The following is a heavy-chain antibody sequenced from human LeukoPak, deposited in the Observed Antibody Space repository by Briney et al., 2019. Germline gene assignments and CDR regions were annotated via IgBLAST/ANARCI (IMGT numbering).Heavy chain of an antibody. CDR1: GFTFSSYS. V-gene: IGHV3-21*01. CDR2: ISSSSSYI. Sequence: PGGSLRLSCAASGFTFSSYSVNWVRQAPGKGLEWVSSISSSSSYIYYADSVKGRFTTSRDNAKNSLYLQMNSLRAEDTAVYYCARDFKQQLVSFYYYGMDVWGKGTTVTVSS. D-gene: IGHD6-13*01. CDR3: ARDFKQQLVSFYYYGMDV. J-gene: IGHJ6*04.